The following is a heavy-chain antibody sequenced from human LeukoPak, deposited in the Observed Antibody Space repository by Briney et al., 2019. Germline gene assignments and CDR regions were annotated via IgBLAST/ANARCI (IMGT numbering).Heavy chain of an antibody. D-gene: IGHD3-10*01. CDR1: GYTFTSYG. CDR3: ARHTLYGSGSYYVYYFDY. CDR2: ISSYNGNT. V-gene: IGHV1-18*01. J-gene: IGHJ4*02. Sequence: GASVKVSCKASGYTFTSYGISWVRQAPGQGLEWMGWISSYNGNTNYAQKLQGRVTMTTDTSTSAAYMELRSLRSDDPVVYYCARHTLYGSGSYYVYYFDYWGQGTLVTVSS.